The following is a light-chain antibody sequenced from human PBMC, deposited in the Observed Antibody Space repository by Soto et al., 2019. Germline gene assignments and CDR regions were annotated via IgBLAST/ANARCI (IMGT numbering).Light chain of an antibody. J-gene: IGLJ1*01. V-gene: IGLV1-40*01. CDR3: SSYTDDRSYV. CDR1: SSNIGAGYD. Sequence: QSALTQPPSVSGAPGQRVTISCSGSSSNIGAGYDVQWYRQFPGTAPKLIIYANSDRPSGVPDRFSGSKSGTSASLAITGLQAEDEADYYCSSYTDDRSYVFGSGTKVTVL. CDR2: ANS.